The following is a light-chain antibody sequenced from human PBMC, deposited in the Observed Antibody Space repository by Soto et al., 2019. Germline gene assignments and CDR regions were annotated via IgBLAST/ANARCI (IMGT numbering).Light chain of an antibody. Sequence: QSALTQPPSASGSPGQSVTISCTGTSSDVGGYNYVSWYQQHPGKAPKLMLYEVSKRPSGVPDRFSGAKSGNTASLTVSGLQAEDEADYYCSSSAGSNNLVFGGGTKVTVL. J-gene: IGLJ2*01. CDR3: SSSAGSNNLV. V-gene: IGLV2-8*01. CDR2: EVS. CDR1: SSDVGGYNY.